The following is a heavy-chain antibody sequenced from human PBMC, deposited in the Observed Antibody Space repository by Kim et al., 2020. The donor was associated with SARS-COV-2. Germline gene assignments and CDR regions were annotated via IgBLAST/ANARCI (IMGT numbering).Heavy chain of an antibody. V-gene: IGHV4-38-2*02. CDR1: GYSISSGYY. CDR3: ARDRSHFIAYCGGDCYLFDY. Sequence: SETLSLTCTVSGYSISSGYYWGWIRQPPGKGLEWIGSIYHSGSTYYNPSLKSRVTISVDTSKNQFSLKLSSVTAADTAVYYCARDRSHFIAYCGGDCYLFDYCGQGTLVTVSS. CDR2: IYHSGST. J-gene: IGHJ4*02. D-gene: IGHD2-21*02.